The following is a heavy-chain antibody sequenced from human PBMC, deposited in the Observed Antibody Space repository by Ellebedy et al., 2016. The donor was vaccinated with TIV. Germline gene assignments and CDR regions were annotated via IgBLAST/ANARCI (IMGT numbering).Heavy chain of an antibody. CDR1: GYIFTGYY. V-gene: IGHV1-2*02. CDR3: ARGDKWALDV. D-gene: IGHD1-26*01. J-gene: IGHJ6*02. CDR2: IKPNNGDT. Sequence: AASVTVSCKASGYIFTGYYMHWVRQAPGQGLEWMGWIKPNNGDTRYSQKFQGRVTMTRDTSSSTAYMELSRLRYDDTAVYYCARGDKWALDVWGQGTTVAVSS.